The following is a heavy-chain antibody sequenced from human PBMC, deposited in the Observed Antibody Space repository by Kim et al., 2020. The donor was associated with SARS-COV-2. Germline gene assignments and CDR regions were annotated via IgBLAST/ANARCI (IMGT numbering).Heavy chain of an antibody. J-gene: IGHJ4*02. V-gene: IGHV4-30-2*04. CDR3: ARDRNGDYTSFDY. D-gene: IGHD4-17*01. Sequence: YNQSLKSRVTISVDTSKNQFSLKLSSVTAADTAVYYCARDRNGDYTSFDYWGQGTLVTVSS.